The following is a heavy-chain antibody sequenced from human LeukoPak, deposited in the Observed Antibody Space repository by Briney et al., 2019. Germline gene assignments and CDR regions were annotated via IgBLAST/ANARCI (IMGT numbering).Heavy chain of an antibody. J-gene: IGHJ3*02. CDR3: ARAIAVTTISGAVVDAFDI. D-gene: IGHD4-17*01. CDR1: GGAISSYY. Sequence: SETLSLTCTVSGGAISSYYWRWIRQPPGKGLEWIGYIYYSGSTNYNPSLKSRVTISVDTSKNQSSLKLSSVTAADTAVYYCARAIAVTTISGAVVDAFDISGQGTMVTVSS. CDR2: IYYSGST. V-gene: IGHV4-59*01.